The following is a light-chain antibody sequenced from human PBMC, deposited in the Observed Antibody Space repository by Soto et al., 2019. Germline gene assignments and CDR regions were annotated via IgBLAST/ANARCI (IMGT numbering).Light chain of an antibody. J-gene: IGKJ4*01. CDR2: DAS. CDR3: HQRNSWPRLT. Sequence: EIVLTQSPATLSLSPGERATLSCRASQSVSSYLAWYQQRPGQAPRLLIFDASHRATGIPARFSGSGSGPEVALTIISLEPQDYAVSFCHQRNSWPRLTFGGGTKVEIK. CDR1: QSVSSY. V-gene: IGKV3-11*01.